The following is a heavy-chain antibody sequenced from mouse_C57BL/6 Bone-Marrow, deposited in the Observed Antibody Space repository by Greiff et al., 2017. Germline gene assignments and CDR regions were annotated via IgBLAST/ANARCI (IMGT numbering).Heavy chain of an antibody. CDR3: ARWGLLYYFDY. D-gene: IGHD2-3*01. J-gene: IGHJ2*01. V-gene: IGHV5-6*01. CDR2: ISSGGSYT. Sequence: EVMLVESGGDLVKPGGSLKLSCAASGFTFSSYGMSWVRPTPDKRLEWVATISSGGSYTYYPDSVKGRFTISRDNAKNTLYLQMSSLESEDTAMYYCARWGLLYYFDYWGQGTTLTVSS. CDR1: GFTFSSYG.